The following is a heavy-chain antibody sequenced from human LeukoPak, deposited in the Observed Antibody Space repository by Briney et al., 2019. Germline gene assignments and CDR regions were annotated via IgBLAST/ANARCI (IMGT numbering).Heavy chain of an antibody. Sequence: GGSLRLACASSGFNLGAYGMNWVRQAPGKGLEWLSYISASRSSIHYADSVKGRFSISRDNAENSLYLQMNSLRDEDTAVYYCVRDSCPRPTCYTVVYYYYMDVWGKGTTVTVSS. V-gene: IGHV3-48*02. J-gene: IGHJ6*03. CDR3: VRDSCPRPTCYTVVYYYYMDV. D-gene: IGHD2-2*02. CDR2: ISASRSSI. CDR1: GFNLGAYG.